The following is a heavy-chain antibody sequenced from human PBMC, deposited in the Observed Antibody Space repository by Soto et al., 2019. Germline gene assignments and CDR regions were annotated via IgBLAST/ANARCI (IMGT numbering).Heavy chain of an antibody. CDR1: GFTFRSYW. CDR3: AKDEPDSSGYYPGY. J-gene: IGHJ4*02. Sequence: GGSLRLSCAASGFTFRSYWMGWVRQVPGKGLEWVANIKQDGSEKNYVDSVKGRFTISRDNSKNTLYLQMNSLRAEDTAVYYCAKDEPDSSGYYPGYWGQGTLVTVSS. V-gene: IGHV3-7*01. D-gene: IGHD3-22*01. CDR2: IKQDGSEK.